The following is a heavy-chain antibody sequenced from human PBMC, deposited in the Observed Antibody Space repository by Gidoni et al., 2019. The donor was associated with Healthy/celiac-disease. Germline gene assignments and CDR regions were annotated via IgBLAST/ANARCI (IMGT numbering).Heavy chain of an antibody. V-gene: IGHV1-18*01. D-gene: IGHD2-15*01. CDR1: GYTFTNYA. Sequence: QVQLVPSGAEVKKPRASVKVSCKATGYTFTNYANSWVRQDPGQGPEWMGWISAYNGNTNYVQKLQGRVTMTTDTSTSTAYMELRSLKSDDTAVYYCARTVLVVVVGAIPGSRFDPWGQGTQVTVSS. CDR3: ARTVLVVVVGAIPGSRFDP. CDR2: ISAYNGNT. J-gene: IGHJ5*02.